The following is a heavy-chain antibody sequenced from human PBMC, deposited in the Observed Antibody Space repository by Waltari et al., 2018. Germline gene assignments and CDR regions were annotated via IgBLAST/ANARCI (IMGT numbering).Heavy chain of an antibody. CDR1: NFTFRDYS. J-gene: IGHJ4*02. D-gene: IGHD3-9*01. Sequence: EVRLVESGGGLVKPGGSLRLSCSGPNFTFRDYSMTWVPQAPGKGLEWVSSLSSSGRYIYYADSVKGRFTISRDNAKSSLYLQMSSLRAEDTALYYCARGIRYFDWFFDYWGQGTLVTVSS. CDR2: LSSSGRYI. CDR3: ARGIRYFDWFFDY. V-gene: IGHV3-21*01.